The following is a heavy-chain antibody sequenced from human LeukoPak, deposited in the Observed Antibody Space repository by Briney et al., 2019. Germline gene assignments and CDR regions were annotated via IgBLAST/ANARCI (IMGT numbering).Heavy chain of an antibody. CDR1: GGSFSGYY. D-gene: IGHD3-22*01. J-gene: IGHJ4*02. Sequence: SETLSLTCAVYGGSFSGYYWSWIRQPPGKGLEWIGEINHSGSTNYNPSLKSRVTISVDTSKNQFSLKLSSVTAADTAVYYCARYYDSSGSKPYYFDYWGQGTLVTVSS. CDR2: INHSGST. CDR3: ARYYDSSGSKPYYFDY. V-gene: IGHV4-34*01.